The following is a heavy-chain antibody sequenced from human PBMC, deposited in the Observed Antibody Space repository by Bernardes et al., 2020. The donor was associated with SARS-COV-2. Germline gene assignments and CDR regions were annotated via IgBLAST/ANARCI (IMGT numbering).Heavy chain of an antibody. CDR2: INHSGST. CDR1: GGSFSGYY. J-gene: IGHJ4*02. D-gene: IGHD2-2*01. V-gene: IGHV4-34*01. Sequence: SETLSLTCAVYGGSFSGYYWSWIRQPPGKGLEWIGEINHSGSTNYNPSLKSRVTISVDTSKNQFSLKLSSVTAADTAVYYCARDGYCSSTSCQDYWGQGTLVTVSS. CDR3: ARDGYCSSTSCQDY.